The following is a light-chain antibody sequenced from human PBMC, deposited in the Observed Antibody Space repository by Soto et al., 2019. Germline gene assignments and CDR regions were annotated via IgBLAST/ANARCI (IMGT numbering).Light chain of an antibody. V-gene: IGLV2-14*01. CDR2: EVS. CDR1: SSDVGGHNY. CDR3: SSYTSNTTPL. Sequence: QSVLTQPASVSGSPGQSITISCTGTSSDVGGHNYVSWYQQHPGKAPKLMIYEVSNRPSGVSNRFSGSKSGNTASLTISGLQAEDEADYYCSSYTSNTTPLFGGGTQLTVL. J-gene: IGLJ3*02.